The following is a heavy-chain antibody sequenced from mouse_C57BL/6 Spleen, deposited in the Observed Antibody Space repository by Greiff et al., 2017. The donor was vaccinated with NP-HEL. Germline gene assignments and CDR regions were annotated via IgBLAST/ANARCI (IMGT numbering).Heavy chain of an antibody. V-gene: IGHV5-6*01. D-gene: IGHD1-1*01. CDR2: ISSGGSYT. J-gene: IGHJ3*01. Sequence: EVMLVESGGDLVKPGGSLKLSCAASGFTFSSYGMSWVRQTPDKRLEWVATISSGGSYTYYPDSVKGRFTISRDNAKNTLYLQMSSLKSEDTAMYYCARHHLGSSPFAYWGQGTLVTVSA. CDR3: ARHHLGSSPFAY. CDR1: GFTFSSYG.